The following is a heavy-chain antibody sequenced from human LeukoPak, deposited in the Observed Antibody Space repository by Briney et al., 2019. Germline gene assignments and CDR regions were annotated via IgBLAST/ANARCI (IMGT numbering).Heavy chain of an antibody. J-gene: IGHJ4*02. CDR2: IYAGGAT. CDR3: VRGSSTLDH. CDR1: GASISSGGYY. Sequence: SETLSLTCTVSGASISSGGYYWSWIRQFPGTGLEWIGYIYAGGATYYNPSLESRVTVSRDTSENQFSLQLGPVTAADTAVYYCVRGSSTLDHWGQGTLVTVSS. V-gene: IGHV4-31*03. D-gene: IGHD6-13*01.